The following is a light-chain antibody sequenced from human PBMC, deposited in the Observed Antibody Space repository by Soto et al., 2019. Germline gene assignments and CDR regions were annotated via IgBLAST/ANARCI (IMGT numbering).Light chain of an antibody. V-gene: IGKV3-20*01. Sequence: EIVLTQSPGTLSLSAGERATLSCRASQSVTSNYLAWYQQKPGQAPRLLISGASSRDTGIPDRFSGSGSGTDFTLTISRLEPEDFAVYYCQQYSKSPRTFGRGTKVDIK. CDR3: QQYSKSPRT. CDR1: QSVTSNY. CDR2: GAS. J-gene: IGKJ1*01.